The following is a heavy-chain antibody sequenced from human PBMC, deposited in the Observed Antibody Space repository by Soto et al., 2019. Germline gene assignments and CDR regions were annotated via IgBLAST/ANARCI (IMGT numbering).Heavy chain of an antibody. CDR2: IRSKANKYAT. V-gene: IGHV3-73*01. CDR1: GFSISGSA. D-gene: IGHD6-19*01. Sequence: DVQLVESGGGLVQPGGSLKLSCAASGFSISGSAMHWVRQASGKGLEWIGRIRSKANKYATSYAASVEGRFTISRDDSKNTAFLEMNDLKTEDSAVYFCTSRRIAVAGVFWYFDLWGRGTLVTVSS. J-gene: IGHJ2*01. CDR3: TSRRIAVAGVFWYFDL.